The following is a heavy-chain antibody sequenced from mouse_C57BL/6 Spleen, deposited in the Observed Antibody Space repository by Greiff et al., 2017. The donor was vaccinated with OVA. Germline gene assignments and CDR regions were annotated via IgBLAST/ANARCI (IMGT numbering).Heavy chain of an antibody. CDR3: ARHGYLDY. CDR1: GYTFTSYW. V-gene: IGHV1-69*01. J-gene: IGHJ2*01. D-gene: IGHD1-1*01. CDR2: IDTYDSYT. Sequence: QVQLKQPGAELVMPGASVKLSCKASGYTFTSYWMRWVKQRPGQGLEWIGEIDTYDSYTNYNQKFKGKSTLTVDKSSSTASMQLSSRTSEDSAVYYCARHGYLDYWGQGTTLTVSS.